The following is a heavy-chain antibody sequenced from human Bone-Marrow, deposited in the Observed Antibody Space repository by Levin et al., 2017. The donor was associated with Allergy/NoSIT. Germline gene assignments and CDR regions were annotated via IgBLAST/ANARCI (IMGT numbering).Heavy chain of an antibody. Sequence: GESLKISCKASGYTFTGYYMHWVRQAPGQGLEWMGWINPNSGGTNYAQKFQGRVTMTRDTSISTAYMELSRLRSDDTAVYYCATRNPNCTNGVCYLYGMDVWGQGTTVTVSS. CDR1: GYTFTGYY. V-gene: IGHV1-2*02. J-gene: IGHJ6*02. CDR3: ATRNPNCTNGVCYLYGMDV. D-gene: IGHD2-8*01. CDR2: INPNSGGT.